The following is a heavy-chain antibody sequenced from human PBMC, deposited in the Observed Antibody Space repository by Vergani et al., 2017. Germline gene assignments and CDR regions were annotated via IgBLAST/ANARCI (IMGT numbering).Heavy chain of an antibody. CDR1: GFTFSNAW. Sequence: EVQLVESGGGLVKPGGSLRLSCAASGFTFSNAWMSWVRQAPGKGLEWVGRIKCKTDGGTTDYAAPVKGRFTISRDDSKNTLYLQMNSLKTEDTAVYYCWAPEAGTGDYWGQGTLVTVSS. CDR2: IKCKTDGGTT. V-gene: IGHV3-15*01. CDR3: WAPEAGTGDY. J-gene: IGHJ4*02. D-gene: IGHD6-19*01.